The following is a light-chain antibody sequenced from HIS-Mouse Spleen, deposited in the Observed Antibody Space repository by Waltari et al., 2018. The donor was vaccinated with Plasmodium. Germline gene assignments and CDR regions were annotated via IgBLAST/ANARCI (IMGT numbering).Light chain of an antibody. J-gene: IGKJ3*01. CDR3: HQYNDWSVT. CDR2: GAS. Sequence: ERVMTQSPATLSVSPGERATLPCRASQSVSSKLAWYQQKPGRAPRLLIDGASTRATGIPARFSGSGSGTEFSLTMSSLQSEDLAVYYRHQYNDWSVTFGPGTKVDI. V-gene: IGKV3-15*01. CDR1: QSVSSK.